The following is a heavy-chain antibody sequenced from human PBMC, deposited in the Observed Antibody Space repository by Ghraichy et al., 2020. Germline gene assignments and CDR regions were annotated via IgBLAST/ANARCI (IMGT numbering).Heavy chain of an antibody. CDR3: ARGRSGSYYSALPGAFDY. CDR1: GFTFSSYS. J-gene: IGHJ4*02. D-gene: IGHD1-26*01. V-gene: IGHV3-21*01. Sequence: GGSLRLSCAASGFTFSSYSMNWVRQAPGKGLEWVSSISSSSSYIYYADSVKGRFTISRDNAKNSLYLQMNSLRAEDTAVYYCARGRSGSYYSALPGAFDYWGQGTLVTVSS. CDR2: ISSSSSYI.